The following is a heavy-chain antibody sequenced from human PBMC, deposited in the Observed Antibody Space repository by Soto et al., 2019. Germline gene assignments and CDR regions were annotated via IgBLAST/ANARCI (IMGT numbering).Heavy chain of an antibody. D-gene: IGHD5-18*01. CDR2: IYSGGSA. J-gene: IGHJ4*02. V-gene: IGHV3-66*04. CDR3: ARHGYSYGGGYFDY. CDR1: GFTVSSNY. Sequence: EVQLLESGGGLVQPGVSLRLSCAASGFTVSSNYMSWVRQAPGKGLGWVSVIYSGGSAYYADSVKGRFTISRDNSKNTRYLQMNSLRAEDTAVYYCARHGYSYGGGYFDYWGPGTLVTASS.